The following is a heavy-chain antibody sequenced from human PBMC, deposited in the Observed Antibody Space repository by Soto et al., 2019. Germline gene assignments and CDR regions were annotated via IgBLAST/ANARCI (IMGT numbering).Heavy chain of an antibody. V-gene: IGHV4-31*03. D-gene: IGHD2-2*01. J-gene: IGHJ4*02. CDR1: GGSISSGGYY. Sequence: SETLSLTCTVSGGSISSGGYYWSWIRHHPGKGLEWIGYIYYSGSTYYNPSLKSRVTISVDTSKNQFSLKLSSVTAADTAVYYCASGLGYCSSTSCQTRTFDYWGQGTLVTVSS. CDR2: IYYSGST. CDR3: ASGLGYCSSTSCQTRTFDY.